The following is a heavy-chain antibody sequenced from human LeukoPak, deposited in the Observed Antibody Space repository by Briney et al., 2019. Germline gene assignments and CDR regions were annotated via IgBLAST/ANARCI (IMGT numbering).Heavy chain of an antibody. CDR1: GFTFSSYG. CDR3: ARDRWERLGPSDY. V-gene: IGHV3-33*01. J-gene: IGHJ4*02. D-gene: IGHD1-26*01. Sequence: GKSLRLSCAASGFTFSSYGMHWFRQAPGKGLEWLAVIWYDGSNKYYADSVKSRFTISRDNSKNKLYLQMNSLRAEDTAVYYCARDRWERLGPSDYWGQGTLVSVCS. CDR2: IWYDGSNK.